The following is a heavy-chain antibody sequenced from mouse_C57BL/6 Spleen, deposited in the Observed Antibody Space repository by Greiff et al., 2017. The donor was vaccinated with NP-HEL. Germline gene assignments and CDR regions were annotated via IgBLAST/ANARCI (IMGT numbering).Heavy chain of an antibody. CDR1: GYTFTDYN. J-gene: IGHJ3*01. V-gene: IGHV1-18*01. Sequence: EVQLQQSGPELVKPGASVKIPCKASGYTFTDYNMDWVQQSHGKSLEWIGDINPNNGGTIYNQKFKGKATLTVDKSSSTAYMELRSLTSEDTAVYYCARGGLNYDYPAWFAYWGQGTLVTVSA. CDR3: ARGGLNYDYPAWFAY. CDR2: INPNNGGT. D-gene: IGHD2-4*01.